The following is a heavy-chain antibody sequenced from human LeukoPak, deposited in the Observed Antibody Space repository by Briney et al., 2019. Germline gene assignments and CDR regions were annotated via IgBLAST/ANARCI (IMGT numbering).Heavy chain of an antibody. Sequence: SETLSLTCTVSGGSISSYYWSWIRQPPGKGLEWIGYIYYSGSTNYNPSLKSRVTISVDTSKNQFSLKLSSVTAADTAVYYCARDFWSSGWSYYFDYWGQGTLVTVSS. CDR1: GGSISSYY. CDR2: IYYSGST. V-gene: IGHV4-59*01. D-gene: IGHD6-19*01. J-gene: IGHJ4*02. CDR3: ARDFWSSGWSYYFDY.